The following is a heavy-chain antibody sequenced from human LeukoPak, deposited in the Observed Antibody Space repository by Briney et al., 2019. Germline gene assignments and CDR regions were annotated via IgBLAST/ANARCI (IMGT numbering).Heavy chain of an antibody. CDR1: GFTFSSYG. V-gene: IGHV3-30*03. Sequence: GSLRLSCATSGFTFSSYGMHWVRQAPGKGLEWVAVISYDGSNKYYADSVKGRFTISRDNSKNSLYLQMNSLRAEDTAVYYCARDAAYGYDRFDYWGQGTQVTVSS. CDR2: ISYDGSNK. J-gene: IGHJ4*02. CDR3: ARDAAYGYDRFDY. D-gene: IGHD5-18*01.